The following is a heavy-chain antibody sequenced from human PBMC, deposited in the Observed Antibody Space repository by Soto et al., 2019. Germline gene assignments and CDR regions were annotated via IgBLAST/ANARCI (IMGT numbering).Heavy chain of an antibody. J-gene: IGHJ6*03. CDR2: IGTAGDT. V-gene: IGHV3-13*01. CDR1: GFTFSSYD. CDR3: ARGWLATGGSLSYMDV. D-gene: IGHD6-13*01. Sequence: GGSLILSCAASGFTFSSYDMYWVRQATGKGLEWVSAIGTAGDTYYPGSVKGRFTISRENAKNSLYLQMNSLRAGDTALYYCARGWLATGGSLSYMDVWGKGTTVTVSS.